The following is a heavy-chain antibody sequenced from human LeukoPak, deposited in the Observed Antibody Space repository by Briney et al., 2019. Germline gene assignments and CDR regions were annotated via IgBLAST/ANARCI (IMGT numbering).Heavy chain of an antibody. J-gene: IGHJ4*02. D-gene: IGHD1-26*01. CDR2: INPNSGGT. CDR1: GYTFTGYY. Sequence: EASVKVSCKASGYTFTGYYMHWVRQAPGQGLEWMGWINPNSGGTNYAQKFQGRVTMTTDTSTSTAYMELRSLRSDDTAVYYCARDSGSLDYWGQGTLVTVSS. CDR3: ARDSGSLDY. V-gene: IGHV1-2*02.